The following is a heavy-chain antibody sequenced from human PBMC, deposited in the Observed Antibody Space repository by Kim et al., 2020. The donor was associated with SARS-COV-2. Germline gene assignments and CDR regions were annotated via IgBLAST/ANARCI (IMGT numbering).Heavy chain of an antibody. CDR1: GFTFSSYA. Sequence: GGSLRLSCAASGFTFSSYAMHWVRQAPGKGLEWVSAISYDGSNKYYADSVKGRFTISRDNSKNTLYLQMNSLRAEDTTVYYCAKDKLYYYYVSSGYFDYWGQGTLVTVSS. CDR2: ISYDGSNK. J-gene: IGHJ4*02. CDR3: AKDKLYYYYVSSGYFDY. D-gene: IGHD3-22*01. V-gene: IGHV3-30*18.